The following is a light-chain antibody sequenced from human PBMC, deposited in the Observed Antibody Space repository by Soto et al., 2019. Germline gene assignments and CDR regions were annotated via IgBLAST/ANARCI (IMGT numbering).Light chain of an antibody. V-gene: IGLV2-11*01. CDR1: NSDIGGYNY. CDR2: DVS. J-gene: IGLJ3*02. Sequence: QSALTQPRSVSGSPGQSVTISCTGTNSDIGGYNYVSWYQQHPGKAPKVMIYDVSRRPSGVPDRFSGSKSGNTASLTISRLQAEDEADYYCCSYAANYNFWVFGGGTKLTVL. CDR3: CSYAANYNFWV.